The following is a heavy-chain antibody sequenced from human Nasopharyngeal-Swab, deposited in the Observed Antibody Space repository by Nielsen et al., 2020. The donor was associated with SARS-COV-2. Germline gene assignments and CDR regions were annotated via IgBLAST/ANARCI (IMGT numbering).Heavy chain of an antibody. J-gene: IGHJ3*01. CDR1: GFTFDDYT. Sequence: GESLKISCAASGFTFDDYTMHWVRQAPGKGLEWVSLISWDGGSTYYADSVKGRFTISRDNSKNSLYLQMNSLKTEDTALYYCASPTTLIQGRDALDLWGQGTMVIVSS. CDR3: ASPTTLIQGRDALDL. V-gene: IGHV3-43*01. D-gene: IGHD2/OR15-2a*01. CDR2: ISWDGGST.